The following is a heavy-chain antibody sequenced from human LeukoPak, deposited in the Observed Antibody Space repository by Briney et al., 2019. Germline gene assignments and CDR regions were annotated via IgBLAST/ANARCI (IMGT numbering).Heavy chain of an antibody. Sequence: GASLRLSCAASGFTFSSYAMSWVRQAPGKGLEWVLAISGSGGSTYYADSVKGRFTISRDNSKNTLYLQMNSLRAEDTAVYYCAKEASELGTFKDAFDIWGQGTMVTVSS. CDR2: ISGSGGST. D-gene: IGHD7-27*01. V-gene: IGHV3-23*01. J-gene: IGHJ3*02. CDR3: AKEASELGTFKDAFDI. CDR1: GFTFSSYA.